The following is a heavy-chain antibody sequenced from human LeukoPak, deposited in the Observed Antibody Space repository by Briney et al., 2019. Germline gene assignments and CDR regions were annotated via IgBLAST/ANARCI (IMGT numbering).Heavy chain of an antibody. CDR3: AKDLSSSGYYGMDV. Sequence: HPGGSLRLSCAVSGITLSNYGMSWARQAPGKGLEWVAGTSGSGGSTYYADSVKGRFTISRDNSKNTLYLQMNSLRAEDTAVYYCAKDLSSSGYYGMDVWGQGTTVTVSS. D-gene: IGHD2/OR15-2a*01. CDR1: GITLSNYG. J-gene: IGHJ6*02. V-gene: IGHV3-23*01. CDR2: TSGSGGST.